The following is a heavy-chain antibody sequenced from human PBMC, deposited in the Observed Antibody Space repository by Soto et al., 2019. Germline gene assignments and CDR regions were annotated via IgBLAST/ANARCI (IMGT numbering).Heavy chain of an antibody. CDR1: GGSISSSIYY. V-gene: IGHV4-39*01. Sequence: PSETLSLTCTVSGGSISSSIYYWGWIRQPPGKGLEWIGSIYYSGSTYYNPSLKSRVTISVDTSKNQFSLKLSSVTAADTAVYYCARGTYYDFWSGYYDPFKRDPTGYYYGMDVWGQGTTVTVSS. CDR3: ARGTYYDFWSGYYDPFKRDPTGYYYGMDV. CDR2: IYYSGST. D-gene: IGHD3-3*01. J-gene: IGHJ6*02.